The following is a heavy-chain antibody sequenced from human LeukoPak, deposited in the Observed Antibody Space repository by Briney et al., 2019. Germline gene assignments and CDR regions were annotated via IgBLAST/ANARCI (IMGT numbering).Heavy chain of an antibody. J-gene: IGHJ6*03. CDR1: GYTFTNFY. CDR3: ARGVGATISYYHYYIDV. Sequence: ASVKVSCMSSGYTFTNFYMHWVRQASGQGLEWMGWMNPNTGNTGYAQKFQGRVTITRNTSISTVYMELSSLRSEDTAVYYCARGVGATISYYHYYIDVWGKGTTVTVSS. D-gene: IGHD1-26*01. CDR2: MNPNTGNT. V-gene: IGHV1-8*03.